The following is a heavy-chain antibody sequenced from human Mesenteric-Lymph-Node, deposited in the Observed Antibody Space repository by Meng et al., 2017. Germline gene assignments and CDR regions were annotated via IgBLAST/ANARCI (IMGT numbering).Heavy chain of an antibody. CDR1: GFTFSSYE. V-gene: IGHV3-48*03. CDR2: ISSSGSTI. J-gene: IGHJ4*02. D-gene: IGHD1-26*01. CDR3: AKGTSGTYSMADY. Sequence: GESLKISCAASGFTFSSYEMNWVRQAPGKGLEWVSYISSSGSTIYYADSVKGRFTISRDNSNNTLYLQMNDLRGEDTAVYYCAKGTSGTYSMADYWGQGTLVTVSS.